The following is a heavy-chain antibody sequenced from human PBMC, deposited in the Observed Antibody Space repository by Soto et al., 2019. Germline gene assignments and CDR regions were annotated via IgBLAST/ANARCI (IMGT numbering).Heavy chain of an antibody. J-gene: IGHJ4*02. D-gene: IGHD3-22*01. CDR3: ARSMHYSDGSNCSPFDC. CDR1: GGSVSSGNYY. CDR2: FYYTGST. V-gene: IGHV4-61*01. Sequence: QVQLQESGPGLVKPSETLSLTCTVSGGSVSSGNYYWSWIRQPPGKGLEWIGYFYYTGSTNYNPSLKSRVTISIDASRNQVSLRLSSVTAADTDVYYCARSMHYSDGSNCSPFDCWGQGTLVTVSS.